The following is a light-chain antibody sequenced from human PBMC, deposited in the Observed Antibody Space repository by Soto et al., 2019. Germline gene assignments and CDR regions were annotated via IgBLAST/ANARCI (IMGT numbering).Light chain of an antibody. Sequence: DIVMTQSPEFLAVSLGERATINCKSSQSVLWPSNNKNYLAWYQHKPGQPPKLLIYWASTRESRVPDRFSGSWSGTDFTLTISSLQAEDVAAYYCQQYYATPLTFGGGTKVE. V-gene: IGKV4-1*01. J-gene: IGKJ4*01. CDR3: QQYYATPLT. CDR2: WAS. CDR1: QSVLWPSNNKNY.